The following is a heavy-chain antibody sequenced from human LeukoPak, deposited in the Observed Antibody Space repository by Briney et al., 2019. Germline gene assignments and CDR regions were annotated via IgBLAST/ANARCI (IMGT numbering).Heavy chain of an antibody. Sequence: ASVKVSCKASGYTFTSYNINWVRQAPGQGLEWMGWISAYNGNTNYPQKLQGRVTMTTDTSTSTAYMEPRSLRSDDTAVYYCATWAGRAVAGFEGPFDYRGQGTLVTVSS. CDR3: ATWAGRAVAGFEGPFDY. D-gene: IGHD6-19*01. CDR2: ISAYNGNT. V-gene: IGHV1-18*01. CDR1: GYTFTSYN. J-gene: IGHJ4*02.